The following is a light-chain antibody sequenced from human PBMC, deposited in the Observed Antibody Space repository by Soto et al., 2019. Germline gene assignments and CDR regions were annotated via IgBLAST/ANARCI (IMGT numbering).Light chain of an antibody. J-gene: IGKJ1*01. CDR3: QQYNSYSPAT. Sequence: DIQVTQSPSILSASLWERVTLALWASQSIRRWLAWYQQKPGKAPKLLIFDASTLESGVPSRFSGRGSETEFTLTISSLQPDDFATYYCQQYNSYSPATFGQGTKVDIK. CDR2: DAS. CDR1: QSIRRW. V-gene: IGKV1-5*01.